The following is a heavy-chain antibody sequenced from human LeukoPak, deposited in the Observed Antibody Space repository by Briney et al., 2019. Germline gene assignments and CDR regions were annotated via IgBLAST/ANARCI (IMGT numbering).Heavy chain of an antibody. CDR1: GFTFSSYA. D-gene: IGHD2-21*02. Sequence: GGSLRLSCAASGFTFSSYAMSWVRQAPGKGLEWVSAISGSGGSTYYADSVKGRFTISRDNAKNSQYLQMDSLRAEDTAVYYCASSSMTQAPDYWGQGTLVIVSS. V-gene: IGHV3-23*01. CDR3: ASSSMTQAPDY. CDR2: ISGSGGST. J-gene: IGHJ4*02.